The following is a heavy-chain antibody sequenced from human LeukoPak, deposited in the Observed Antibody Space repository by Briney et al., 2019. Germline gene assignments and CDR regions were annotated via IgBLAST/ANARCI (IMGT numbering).Heavy chain of an antibody. V-gene: IGHV4-59*08. CDR2: IYYSGST. D-gene: IGHD3-10*01. CDR3: ARGSPRYGSGSHADAFDI. CDR1: GGSISNYY. Sequence: SETLSLTCTVSGGSISNYYWSWIRQPPGKGLEWIGYIYYSGSTNYNPSLKSRVTISVDTSKNQFSLKLSSVTAADTAVYYCARGSPRYGSGSHADAFDIWGQGTMVTVSS. J-gene: IGHJ3*02.